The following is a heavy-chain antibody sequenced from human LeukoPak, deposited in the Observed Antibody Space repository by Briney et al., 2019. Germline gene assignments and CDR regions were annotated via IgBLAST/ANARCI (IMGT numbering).Heavy chain of an antibody. CDR2: INPSAGST. D-gene: IGHD4-17*01. CDR3: ARGGHLRYGDTQNWFDP. J-gene: IGHJ5*02. Sequence: ASVKVSYKASGYTFTSYYIHWVRQAPGRGLEWMGVINPSAGSTRHAQKFQGRVTMTRDTSTSTVYMELSSLRSEGTALYYCARGGHLRYGDTQNWFDPWGQGTLVTVSS. V-gene: IGHV1-46*01. CDR1: GYTFTSYY.